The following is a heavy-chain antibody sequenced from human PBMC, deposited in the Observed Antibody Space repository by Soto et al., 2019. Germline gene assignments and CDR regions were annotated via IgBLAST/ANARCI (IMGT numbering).Heavy chain of an antibody. J-gene: IGHJ4*02. D-gene: IGHD3-22*01. Sequence: QLQPQESGPGLVRPSETLSLTCTVTGGSISSSSYYWGWIRQSPGKGLEWIGSWHNSGVTDYNPSLKSRSTILVDTSKNQCSLKLSSVTAADTALYYCATTSSGYPYWGQGTLVTVSS. CDR3: ATTSSGYPY. V-gene: IGHV4-39*01. CDR2: WHNSGVT. CDR1: GGSISSSSYY.